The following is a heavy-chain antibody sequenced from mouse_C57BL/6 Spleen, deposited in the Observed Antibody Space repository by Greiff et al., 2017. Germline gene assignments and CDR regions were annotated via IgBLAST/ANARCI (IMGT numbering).Heavy chain of an antibody. J-gene: IGHJ3*01. CDR2: IYPGSGST. D-gene: IGHD1-1*01. CDR3: ARSGYYGSRRGWFAY. CDR1: GYTFTSYW. V-gene: IGHV1-55*01. Sequence: QVQLQQPGAELVKPGASVKMSCKASGYTFTSYWITWVKQRPGQGLEWIGDIYPGSGSTNYNEKFKSKATLTVDTSSSTAYMQLSSLTSADSAVYYCARSGYYGSRRGWFAYWGQGTLVTVSA.